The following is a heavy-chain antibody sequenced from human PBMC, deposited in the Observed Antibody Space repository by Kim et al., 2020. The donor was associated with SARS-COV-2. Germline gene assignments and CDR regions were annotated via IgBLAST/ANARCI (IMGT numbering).Heavy chain of an antibody. V-gene: IGHV4-34*01. D-gene: IGHD3-10*01. CDR1: GGSFNDYY. Sequence: SETLSLTCAVYGGSFNDYYWSWIRQPPGKGLEWIGEINHSGSTNYNPSLKSRVTISVDTSKNQFSLKLSAVTAADTAVYYCASRRLGLTMVRGVITPFDYWGQGTPVTVSS. CDR3: ASRRLGLTMVRGVITPFDY. CDR2: INHSGST. J-gene: IGHJ4*02.